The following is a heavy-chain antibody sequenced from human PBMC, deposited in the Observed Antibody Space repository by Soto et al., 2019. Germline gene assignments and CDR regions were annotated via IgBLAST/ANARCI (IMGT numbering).Heavy chain of an antibody. CDR2: INHSGST. CDR1: CGSFSGYY. J-gene: IGHJ4*02. CDR3: ARDSSGYSGSPDY. V-gene: IGHV4-34*01. D-gene: IGHD3-22*01. Sequence: PSETLSLTCSFYCGSFSGYYWSFIRHPPGKGLEWIGEINHSGSTNYNPSLKSRVTISVDTSKNQFSLYLQMNSLRAEDTAVYYCARDSSGYSGSPDYWGQGTLVTVSS.